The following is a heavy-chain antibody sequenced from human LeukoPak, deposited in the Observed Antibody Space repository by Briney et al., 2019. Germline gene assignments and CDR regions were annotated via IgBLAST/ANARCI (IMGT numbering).Heavy chain of an antibody. V-gene: IGHV1-69*05. J-gene: IGHJ3*02. Sequence: SVKVSCKASGGTFSSYAISWVRQAPGQGLEWMGGIIPIFGTANYAQKFQGRVTITTDESTSTAYMELSSLRSEDTAVYYCARVWSYDFWSGYLNAFDIWGHGTMVTVSS. CDR1: GGTFSSYA. D-gene: IGHD3-3*01. CDR3: ARVWSYDFWSGYLNAFDI. CDR2: IIPIFGTA.